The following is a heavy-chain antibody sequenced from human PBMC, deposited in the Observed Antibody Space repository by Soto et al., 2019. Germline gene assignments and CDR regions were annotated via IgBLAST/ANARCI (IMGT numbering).Heavy chain of an antibody. CDR2: IYATGTT. CDR3: VRDGTKTLRDWFDP. CDR1: VASISVCY. V-gene: IGHV4-4*07. Sequence: PAETLSLTCTVSVASISVCYWSWIRKSAGKGLEWIGRIYATGTTDYNPSPKSRVMMSVDTSKKQFSLKLRSVTAADRAVYYCVRDGTKTLRDWFDPWGKG. J-gene: IGHJ5*02. D-gene: IGHD1-1*01.